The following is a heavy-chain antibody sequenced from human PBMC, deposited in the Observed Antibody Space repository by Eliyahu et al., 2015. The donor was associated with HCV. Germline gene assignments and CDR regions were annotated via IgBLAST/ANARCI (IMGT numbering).Heavy chain of an antibody. CDR3: ARRSSSGFDF. CDR2: ISSSSGTM. V-gene: IGHV3-48*02. CDR1: GFTFSSYX. Sequence: EVQLVESGGGLVXPGGXXRLXCAVXGFTFSSYXMXWVRQAPGKGLEWISYISSSSGTMYYADSVKGRFTISRDNAKNSLYLQMNSLRDEDTAVYYCARRSSSGFDFWGQGTLVTVSS. J-gene: IGHJ4*02. D-gene: IGHD5-18*01.